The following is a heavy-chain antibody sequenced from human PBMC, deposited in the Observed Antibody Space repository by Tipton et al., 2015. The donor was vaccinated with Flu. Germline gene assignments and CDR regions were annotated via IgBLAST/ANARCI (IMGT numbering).Heavy chain of an antibody. D-gene: IGHD2-15*01. CDR2: ISAYNGNT. CDR1: GYTFTSYG. Sequence: QLVQSGAEVKKPGASVKVSCKASGYTFTSYGISWVRQAPGQGLEWMGWISAYNGNTNYAQKLQGRVTMTTDTSTSTAYMELRSLRSDDTAVYYCARVRYCSGGRCYSGWYFDLWGRGTLVTVSS. CDR3: ARVRYCSGGRCYSGWYFDL. J-gene: IGHJ2*01. V-gene: IGHV1-18*01.